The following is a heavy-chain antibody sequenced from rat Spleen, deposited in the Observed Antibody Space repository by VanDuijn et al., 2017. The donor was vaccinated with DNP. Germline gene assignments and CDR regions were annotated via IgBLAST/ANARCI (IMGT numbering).Heavy chain of an antibody. D-gene: IGHD1-7*01. Sequence: EVQLVESDGGLVQPGRSLKLSCAASGFTFNDYYMAWVRQAPTKGLEWVATISYDGSSTYSRDSVKGRFTISRDNAKSTLYLQMDSLRSEDTATYYCARATHTTGIPFYFDYWGQGVMVTVSS. CDR3: ARATHTTGIPFYFDY. CDR2: ISYDGSST. CDR1: GFTFNDYY. V-gene: IGHV5-29*01. J-gene: IGHJ2*01.